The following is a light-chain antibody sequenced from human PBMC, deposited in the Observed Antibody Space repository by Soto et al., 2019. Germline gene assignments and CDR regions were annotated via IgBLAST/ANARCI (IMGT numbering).Light chain of an antibody. Sequence: EIVLTQSPGTLSLSPGERATLSCRASQSVSSSYLAWYQQKPGQAPRLLIYGASSRATGIPDRFSGSVSGTDFALTISRLEPDDYAMYDCQQYCSSLTFGGGTKVEIK. CDR1: QSVSSSY. J-gene: IGKJ4*01. V-gene: IGKV3-20*01. CDR3: QQYCSSLT. CDR2: GAS.